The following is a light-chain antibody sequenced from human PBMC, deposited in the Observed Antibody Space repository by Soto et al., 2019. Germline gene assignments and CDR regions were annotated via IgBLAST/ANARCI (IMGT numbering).Light chain of an antibody. CDR2: EAS. CDR1: QSVSSY. J-gene: IGKJ3*01. V-gene: IGKV1-39*01. CDR3: QQSYSTPPIT. Sequence: DIQMTQSPSPLSASVGDRVDITCRTSQSVSSYLNWYQAKPGKAPKLLIYEASSLESGVPSRFSGSGSGTDFTLTISSLQPEDSATYYCQQSYSTPPITFGPGTRVDI.